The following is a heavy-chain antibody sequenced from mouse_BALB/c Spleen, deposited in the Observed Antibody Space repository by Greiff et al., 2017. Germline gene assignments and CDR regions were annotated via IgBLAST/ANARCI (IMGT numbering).Heavy chain of an antibody. J-gene: IGHJ4*01. CDR1: GFTFSSYT. CDR3: TRDLTTGAMDY. V-gene: IGHV5-6-4*01. D-gene: IGHD2-12*01. Sequence: DVMLVESGGGLVKPGGSLKLSCAASGFTFSSYTMSWVRQTPEKRLEWVATISSGGSYTYYPDSVKGRFTISRDNAKNTLYLQMSSLKSEDTAMYYCTRDLTTGAMDYWGQGTSVTVSS. CDR2: ISSGGSYT.